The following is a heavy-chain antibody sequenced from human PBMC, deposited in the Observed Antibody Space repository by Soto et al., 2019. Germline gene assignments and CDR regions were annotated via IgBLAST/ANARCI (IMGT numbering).Heavy chain of an antibody. CDR3: ARDSRSEGYYYYSGMDV. Sequence: GGSLRLSCAASGFTFSSYAMHWVRQAPGKGLEWVAVISYDGSNKYYADSVKGRFTISRDNSKNTLYLQMNSLRAEDTAVYYCARDSRSEGYYYYSGMDVWGQGTTVTVSS. V-gene: IGHV3-30-3*01. CDR2: ISYDGSNK. J-gene: IGHJ6*02. CDR1: GFTFSSYA.